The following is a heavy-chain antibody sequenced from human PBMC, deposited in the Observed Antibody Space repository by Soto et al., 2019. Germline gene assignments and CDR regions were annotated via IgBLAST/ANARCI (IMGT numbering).Heavy chain of an antibody. CDR3: ARGLYSSPAYFFDS. D-gene: IGHD6-13*01. V-gene: IGHV1-2*02. CDR2: INPKSGGT. CDR1: GYTFSGHY. J-gene: IGHJ4*02. Sequence: QVQLVQSGAEVRKPGASVKVSCNVTGYTFSGHYLHWVRQAPGQGLEWMGWINPKSGGTNYAQKLQDRVTMTADTSVSAASMEPTSLRYDDTAVFYCARGLYSSPAYFFDSWGQGTLVTVSS.